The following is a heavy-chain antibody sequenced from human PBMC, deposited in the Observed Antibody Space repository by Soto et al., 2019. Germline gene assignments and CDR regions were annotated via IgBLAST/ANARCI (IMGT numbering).Heavy chain of an antibody. J-gene: IGHJ4*02. CDR1: GFTFSSHS. CDR3: ARAIRGFSYVVDY. CDR2: ISGSGATK. Sequence: VGSLRLSCAASGFTFSSHSINWVRQAPGRGLEWVSYISGSGATKYYADSVKGRFTISRDNARNSLYLQMSSLSDEDTAVYYCARAIRGFSYVVDYWGQGTLVTVSS. V-gene: IGHV3-48*02. D-gene: IGHD5-18*01.